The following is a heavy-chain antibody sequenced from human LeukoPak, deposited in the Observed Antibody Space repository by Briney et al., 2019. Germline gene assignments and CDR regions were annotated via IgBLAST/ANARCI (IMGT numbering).Heavy chain of an antibody. CDR2: IYPGDSDT. V-gene: IGHV5-51*01. J-gene: IGHJ4*02. Sequence: GESLKISCKGSGYSFTSYWIGWVRQMPGKGLEWMGIIYPGDSDTRYSPSFQGQVTISADKSISTAYLQWSSLKASDTAMYYCARHSYDSSGYYQLCPDYWGQGTLVTVSS. CDR3: ARHSYDSSGYYQLCPDY. D-gene: IGHD3-22*01. CDR1: GYSFTSYW.